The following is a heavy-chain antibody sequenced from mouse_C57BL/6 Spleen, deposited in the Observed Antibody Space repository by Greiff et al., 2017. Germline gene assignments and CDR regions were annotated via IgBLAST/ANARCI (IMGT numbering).Heavy chain of an antibody. Sequence: VQLQQSGAELVKPGASVKLSCTASGFNIKDYYMHWVKKRTEQGLEWIGRIDPEDGETKYAPKFQGKATITADTSSNTAYLQLSSLTSEDTAVYYCAELAWFAYWGQGTLVTVSA. CDR1: GFNIKDYY. V-gene: IGHV14-2*01. CDR2: IDPEDGET. J-gene: IGHJ3*01. CDR3: AELAWFAY.